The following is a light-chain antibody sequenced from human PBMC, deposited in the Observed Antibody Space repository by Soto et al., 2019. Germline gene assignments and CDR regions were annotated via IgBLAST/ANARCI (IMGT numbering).Light chain of an antibody. CDR1: QSASSN. J-gene: IGKJ2*01. CDR2: GAS. Sequence: IVMTQSPATLSVSPGERATLSCRASQSASSNVAWYQQIPGQTPRLLIYGASTRATGVPVRFSGSASGTEFTLTISGLQYEDFALYYCLPYDDGQYTFGQGTKVDIK. V-gene: IGKV3-15*01. CDR3: LPYDDGQYT.